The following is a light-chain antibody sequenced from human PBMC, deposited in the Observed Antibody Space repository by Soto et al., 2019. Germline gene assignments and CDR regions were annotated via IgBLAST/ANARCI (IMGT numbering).Light chain of an antibody. CDR1: QSVNNN. Sequence: EIILTQSPASLSVSPGERATLSCRASQSVNNNLAWYQQKRGQAPRLLIYGASTRATGIPGRFRGSGSGTEFTLTITSLQSEDFAVYFCQQYGSSLYTFGQGTKVEIK. V-gene: IGKV3-15*01. J-gene: IGKJ2*01. CDR2: GAS. CDR3: QQYGSSLYT.